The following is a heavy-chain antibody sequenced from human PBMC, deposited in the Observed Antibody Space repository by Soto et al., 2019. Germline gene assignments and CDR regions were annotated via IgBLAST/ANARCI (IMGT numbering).Heavy chain of an antibody. Sequence: SETLSLTCAVSGSSISSGGYSWSWIRQPPGKGLEWIGYIYHSGSTYYNPSLKSRVTISVDRSKNQFSLKLSSVTAADTAVYYCARVGCSGGSCYPNWFDPWGQGTLVTVSS. CDR2: IYHSGST. J-gene: IGHJ5*02. CDR1: GSSISSGGYS. V-gene: IGHV4-30-2*01. D-gene: IGHD2-15*01. CDR3: ARVGCSGGSCYPNWFDP.